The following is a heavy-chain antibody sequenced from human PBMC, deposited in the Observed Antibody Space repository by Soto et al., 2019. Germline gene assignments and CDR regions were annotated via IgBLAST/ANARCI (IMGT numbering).Heavy chain of an antibody. V-gene: IGHV5-51*01. J-gene: IGHJ5*02. CDR3: ASLTHIPPYYSSSWYRGFDP. CDR1: GYSFTSYW. D-gene: IGHD6-13*01. Sequence: GESLKISCKGSGYSFTSYWIAWVRQMPGKGLEWMGIIYPGDSDTRYSPSFQGQVTISADKSITTAYVQWSSLKASDTAMYYCASLTHIPPYYSSSWYRGFDPWGQGTLVTVSS. CDR2: IYPGDSDT.